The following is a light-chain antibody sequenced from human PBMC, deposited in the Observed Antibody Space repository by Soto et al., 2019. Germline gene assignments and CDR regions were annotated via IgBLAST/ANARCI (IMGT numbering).Light chain of an antibody. CDR2: WAS. CDR1: QSVLYNSNNEIY. V-gene: IGKV4-1*01. Sequence: DIVMTQSPDSLAVSLGERATINCKSSQSVLYNSNNEIYLAWYQQKPGQPPKLLIYWASTREFGVPDRFSGSGSGTDFTLTISSLQAEDVAVYYCQQYYSTPLTFGGGTKVEI. CDR3: QQYYSTPLT. J-gene: IGKJ4*01.